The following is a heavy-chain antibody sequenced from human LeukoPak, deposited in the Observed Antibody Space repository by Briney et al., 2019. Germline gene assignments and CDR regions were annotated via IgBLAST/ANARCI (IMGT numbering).Heavy chain of an antibody. Sequence: PSKTLSLTCAVYGASFNDYYWSWIRHSPTKGLEWIGEVNHSGSAKYNPSLRSRVTISADKSKKQFFLRLSPVAAANSGVYYCARERASNNHDNWFDPWGRGTLVTVSS. V-gene: IGHV4-34*01. CDR1: GASFNDYY. CDR3: ARERASNNHDNWFDP. J-gene: IGHJ5*02. CDR2: VNHSGSA.